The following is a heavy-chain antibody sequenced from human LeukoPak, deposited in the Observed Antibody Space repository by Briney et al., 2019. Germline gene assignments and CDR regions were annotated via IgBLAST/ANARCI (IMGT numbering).Heavy chain of an antibody. CDR2: ISYTGST. CDR3: AGPGGIGGNFDIDY. Sequence: PSETLSLTCTVSGGSITGHYCRCIRQPPGKGLEWIGYISYTGSTNYNPSLKSRVTISLDTSKNQLSLKVRSVTAADTAVYYCAGPGGIGGNFDIDYWGQGTLVTVFS. J-gene: IGHJ4*02. V-gene: IGHV4-59*11. CDR1: GGSITGHY. D-gene: IGHD4-23*01.